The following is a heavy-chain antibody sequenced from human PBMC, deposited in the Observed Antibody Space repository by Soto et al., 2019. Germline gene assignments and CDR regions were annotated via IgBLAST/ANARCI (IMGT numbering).Heavy chain of an antibody. CDR2: IVPLSGAT. Sequence: QVQQVQSGAEMKKPGSSVKVSCKASGGSLNNYLITWVRQAPGQGLEWLGEIVPLSGATNSAQKFQGRVTITADDSTKTAYMELRSLRPEDTAMYFCARGGVDTVTFDYWGQGTLVTVSS. V-gene: IGHV1-69*01. CDR3: ARGGVDTVTFDY. J-gene: IGHJ4*02. D-gene: IGHD5-18*01. CDR1: GGSLNNYL.